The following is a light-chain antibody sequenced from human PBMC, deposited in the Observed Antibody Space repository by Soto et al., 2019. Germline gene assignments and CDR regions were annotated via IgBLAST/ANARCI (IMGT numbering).Light chain of an antibody. J-gene: IGKJ1*01. Sequence: MLTQSPSTLSLSPGERASLSFRASQGVTGHLAWYQQKPGQAPRLLIYDASTRATGIPARFSGSGSGTDFTLTISRLEPEDFAVYYCQQYGSSPRTSGQGSKVDI. CDR1: QGVTGH. CDR3: QQYGSSPRT. V-gene: IGKV3-20*01. CDR2: DAS.